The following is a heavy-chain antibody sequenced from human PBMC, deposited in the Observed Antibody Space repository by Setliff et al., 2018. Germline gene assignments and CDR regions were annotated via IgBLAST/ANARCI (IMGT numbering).Heavy chain of an antibody. J-gene: IGHJ5*02. D-gene: IGHD3-3*01. Sequence: SETLSLTCIVSVDSLISGHYYWSWVRQPPGKGLEWIGRIYYTGTTYYNPSLKSRITMSVDTSKKQFSLSLSSVTAADTAVYYCARGRGLEWLPESWFDPWGQGTLVTVSS. CDR1: VDSLISGHYY. V-gene: IGHV4-61*01. CDR3: ARGRGLEWLPESWFDP. CDR2: IYYTGTT.